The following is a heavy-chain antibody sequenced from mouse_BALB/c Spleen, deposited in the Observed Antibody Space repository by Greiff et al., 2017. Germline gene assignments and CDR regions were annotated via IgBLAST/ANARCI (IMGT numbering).Heavy chain of an antibody. CDR1: GFNIKDYY. CDR3: NGVGYGSRGYFDV. CDR2: IDPENGDT. D-gene: IGHD1-1*01. Sequence: VQLQQSGAELVRSGASVKLSCTASGFNIKDYYMHWVKQRPEQGLEWIGWIDPENGDTEYAPKFQGKATMTADTSSNTAYLQLSSLTSEDTAVYYCNGVGYGSRGYFDVWGAGTTVTVSS. V-gene: IGHV14-4*02. J-gene: IGHJ1*01.